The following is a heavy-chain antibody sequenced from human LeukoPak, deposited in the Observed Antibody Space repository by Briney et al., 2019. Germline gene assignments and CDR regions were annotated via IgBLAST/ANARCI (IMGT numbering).Heavy chain of an antibody. Sequence: PGGSLRLSCAASGFTFSSYEMNWVRQAPGKGLEWVTYISRSGSNTDYGDSVKGRFTLSRDNAMNSLYLQMDSLRAEDTAIYYCARELEGSGFDPWGQGTLVTVSS. CDR2: ISRSGSNT. V-gene: IGHV3-48*03. CDR1: GFTFSSYE. D-gene: IGHD6-19*01. J-gene: IGHJ5*02. CDR3: ARELEGSGFDP.